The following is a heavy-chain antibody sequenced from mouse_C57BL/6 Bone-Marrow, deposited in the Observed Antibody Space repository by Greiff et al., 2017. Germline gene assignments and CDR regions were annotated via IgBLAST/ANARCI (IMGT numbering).Heavy chain of an antibody. J-gene: IGHJ3*01. CDR3: AISAGSSYTWFAY. CDR2: FSNGGGST. Sequence: EVQGVESGGGLVQPGGSLQLSCAASGFTFSDYYMYWVRQTPEKRLEWVAYFSNGGGSTYYPVTVKGRFTISRDNAKNTLYMQMSRLKSEDTAMYYGAISAGSSYTWFAYWGQGTLVTVSA. D-gene: IGHD1-1*01. CDR1: GFTFSDYY. V-gene: IGHV5-12*01.